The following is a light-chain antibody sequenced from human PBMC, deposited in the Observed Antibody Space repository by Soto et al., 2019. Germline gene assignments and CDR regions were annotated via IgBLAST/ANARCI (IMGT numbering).Light chain of an antibody. CDR2: GAS. CDR3: QQYGSSPRT. J-gene: IGKJ1*01. CDR1: RSISTY. V-gene: IGKV3-20*01. Sequence: ETVLTQFPAPPYSSTGHRANLSCXASRSISTYLAWYQQKPGQPPRLLIFGASSRATGIPDRFTGSGSGTDFTLTVGRLEPEDFALYYCQQYGSSPRTFGQGTKVDIK.